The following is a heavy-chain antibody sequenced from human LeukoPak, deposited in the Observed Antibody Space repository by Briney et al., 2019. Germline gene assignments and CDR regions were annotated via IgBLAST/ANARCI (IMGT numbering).Heavy chain of an antibody. Sequence: PGGSLRLSCAASGFTASSNYMGWVRQAPGKGLEYVSVIYSGGNTYYAGSVKGRFTISRDNSKNTVYLQMNSLRAEDTAVFYCARLVATTGRLYFDYWGQGNLVTVSS. J-gene: IGHJ4*02. V-gene: IGHV3-53*01. CDR3: ARLVATTGRLYFDY. D-gene: IGHD1-1*01. CDR1: GFTASSNY. CDR2: IYSGGNT.